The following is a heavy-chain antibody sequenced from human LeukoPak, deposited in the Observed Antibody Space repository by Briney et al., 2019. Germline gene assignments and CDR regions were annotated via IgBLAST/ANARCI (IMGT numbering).Heavy chain of an antibody. V-gene: IGHV1-24*01. CDR1: GYTLTELS. D-gene: IGHD4-17*01. J-gene: IGHJ4*02. CDR2: FDPEDGGT. CDR3: ATFLSFYGDYGLRVGYFDY. Sequence: ASVKVSCKVSGYTLTELSMHWVRQAPGKGLEWMGGFDPEDGGTIYAQKFQGRVTMTKDTSTDTAYMELSSLRSEDTAVYYCATFLSFYGDYGLRVGYFDYWGQGTLVTVSS.